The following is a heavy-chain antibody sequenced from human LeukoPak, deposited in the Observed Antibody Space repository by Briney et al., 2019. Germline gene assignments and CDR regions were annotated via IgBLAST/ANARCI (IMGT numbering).Heavy chain of an antibody. CDR1: GFTFTSYA. CDR3: AKDGNNYGFPYYFDY. CDR2: ISGSGGTT. J-gene: IGHJ4*02. Sequence: GGSLRLSCAASGFTFTSYAVSWARQAPGRGLEWVSGISGSGGTTKYADSVKGRFTISRDNSKNTLYLQMNSLRAEDTAVYYCAKDGNNYGFPYYFDYWGQGILVTVSS. D-gene: IGHD5-18*01. V-gene: IGHV3-23*01.